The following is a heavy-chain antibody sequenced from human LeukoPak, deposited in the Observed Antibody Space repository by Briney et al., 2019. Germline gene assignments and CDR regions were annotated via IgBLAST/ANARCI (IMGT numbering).Heavy chain of an antibody. J-gene: IGHJ4*02. CDR1: GLTVSTST. CDR2: IRYDGSNK. Sequence: GGSLRLSCAASGLTVSTSTMHWVRQAPGRGLEWVAFIRYDGSNKYYADSVKGRFTISRDNSKNTLYLQMNSLRAEDTAVYYCARGLRSSYYWGQGTLVTVSS. V-gene: IGHV3-30*02. D-gene: IGHD4/OR15-4a*01. CDR3: ARGLRSSYY.